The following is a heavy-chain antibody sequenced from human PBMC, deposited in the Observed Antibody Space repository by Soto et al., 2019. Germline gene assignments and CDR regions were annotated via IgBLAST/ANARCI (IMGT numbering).Heavy chain of an antibody. D-gene: IGHD6-6*01. CDR3: ARGWLQLVYYYYGMDV. CDR2: IIPIFGTA. CDR1: GGTFSSYA. J-gene: IGHJ6*02. Sequence: SVKVSCKASGGTFSSYAISWVRQAPGQGLEWMGGIIPIFGTANYAQKFQGRVTITADKSTSTAYMELSSLRSEDTAVYYCARGWLQLVYYYYGMDVWGQGTTVTVSS. V-gene: IGHV1-69*06.